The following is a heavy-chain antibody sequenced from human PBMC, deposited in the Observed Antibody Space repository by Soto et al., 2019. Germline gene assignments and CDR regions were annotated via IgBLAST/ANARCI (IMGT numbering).Heavy chain of an antibody. Sequence: EVQLLESGGGLVQPGGSLRLSCGVSGFTFNDFEMNWVRQAPGKGLEWLAYIDGSGTTKKYADSVRGRFTISRDNPNNSLFLQMSSLSAVDTAIYYCARGFGRFNYWGQGTLVSVSP. V-gene: IGHV3-48*03. CDR2: IDGSGTTK. J-gene: IGHJ4*02. CDR3: ARGFGRFNY. D-gene: IGHD3-10*01. CDR1: GFTFNDFE.